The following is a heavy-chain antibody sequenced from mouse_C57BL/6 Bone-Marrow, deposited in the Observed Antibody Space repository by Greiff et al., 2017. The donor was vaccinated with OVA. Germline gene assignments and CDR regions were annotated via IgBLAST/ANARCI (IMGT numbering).Heavy chain of an antibody. CDR3: ARGITTVVVFDY. D-gene: IGHD1-1*01. V-gene: IGHV1-81*01. CDR2: IYPRSGNT. J-gene: IGHJ2*01. CDR1: GYTFTSYG. Sequence: QVHVKQSGAELARPGASMKLSCKASGYTFTSYGISWVKQRTGQGLEWIGEIYPRSGNTYYNEKFKGKATLTADKSSSTAYMELRSLTSEDSAVYFCARGITTVVVFDYWGQGTTLTVSS.